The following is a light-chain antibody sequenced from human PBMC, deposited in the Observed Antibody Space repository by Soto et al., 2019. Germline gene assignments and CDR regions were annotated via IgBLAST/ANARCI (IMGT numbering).Light chain of an antibody. CDR1: TGAVTSGYD. CDR3: LLHFPKGWV. Sequence: QAVVTQEPSLTVSPGGTVTLTCASSTGAVTSGYDPNWFQQKPGQAPRALIYSTNNKYSWTPARFLGSLLGGKAALTLSAVQPDDEADYYCLLHFPKGWVFGGGTKLTVL. CDR2: STN. V-gene: IGLV7-43*01. J-gene: IGLJ3*02.